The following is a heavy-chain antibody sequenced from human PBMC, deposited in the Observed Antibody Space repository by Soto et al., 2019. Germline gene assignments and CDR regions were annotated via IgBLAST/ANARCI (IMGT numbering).Heavy chain of an antibody. V-gene: IGHV3-48*01. CDR3: GRSAYPYYYYMDV. CDR1: GFTFSRYS. J-gene: IGHJ6*03. Sequence: GGSLRLSCAASGFTFSRYSMNWVRQAPGKGLEWVSYISSSISTTYYADSVKGRFTISRDNAKNSLDLQMNSLRAEDTAVYYCGRSAYPYYYYMDVWGKGTTVTVSS. D-gene: IGHD3-3*01. CDR2: ISSSISTT.